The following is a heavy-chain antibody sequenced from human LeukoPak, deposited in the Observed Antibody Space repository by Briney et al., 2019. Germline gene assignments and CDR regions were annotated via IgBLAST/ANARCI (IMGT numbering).Heavy chain of an antibody. CDR1: GFTFSEAW. D-gene: IGHD7-27*01. CDR3: ARVWAWGSGNYFDN. V-gene: IGHV3-15*01. Sequence: GGSLRLSCAASGFTFSEAWMSWVRQAPGKGLEWVGLIKTAGGTPDYAAPVKGRFTISRDDSKNTLYLQMNSLKVEDTAVYYCARVWAWGSGNYFDNWGQGTLVTVSS. CDR2: IKTAGGTP. J-gene: IGHJ4*02.